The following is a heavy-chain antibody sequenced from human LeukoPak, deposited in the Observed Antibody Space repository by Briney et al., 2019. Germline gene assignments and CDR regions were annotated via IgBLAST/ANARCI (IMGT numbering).Heavy chain of an antibody. CDR1: GYIFTSYW. CDR2: IYPGDSDT. Sequence: GESLKISCKGSGYIFTSYWIGWVRQMPGKGLEWMGIIYPGDSDTRYSPSFQGQVTISADKSISTAHLQWSSLKASDTAMYYCARRQASCSNGVCYTLYDMDVWGQGTTVTVSS. D-gene: IGHD2-8*01. V-gene: IGHV5-51*01. CDR3: ARRQASCSNGVCYTLYDMDV. J-gene: IGHJ6*02.